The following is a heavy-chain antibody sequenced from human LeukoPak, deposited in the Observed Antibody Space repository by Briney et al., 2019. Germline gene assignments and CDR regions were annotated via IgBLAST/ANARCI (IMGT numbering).Heavy chain of an antibody. CDR3: ARVRTYGSWARGMDV. Sequence: SVKLSCKASGGTFSSYAISWVRQAPGQGLEWMGRIIPILGIANYAQKFQGRVTITADKSTSTAYMELSSLRSEDTAVYYCARVRTYGSWARGMDVWGQGTTVTVSS. J-gene: IGHJ6*02. CDR2: IIPILGIA. D-gene: IGHD3-10*01. CDR1: GGTFSSYA. V-gene: IGHV1-69*04.